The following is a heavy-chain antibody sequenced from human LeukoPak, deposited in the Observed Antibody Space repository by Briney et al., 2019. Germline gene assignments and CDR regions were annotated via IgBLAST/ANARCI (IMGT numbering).Heavy chain of an antibody. D-gene: IGHD2-15*01. Sequence: GGSLRLSCAASGFTFGSYAMHWVRQAPGKGLEWVAVISYDGSNKYYADSVKGRFTISRDNSKNTLYLQMNSLRAEDTAVYYCARDRPIDIVVVVAATRMGYYGMDVWGQGTTVTVSS. CDR1: GFTFGSYA. J-gene: IGHJ6*02. CDR3: ARDRPIDIVVVVAATRMGYYGMDV. V-gene: IGHV3-30-3*01. CDR2: ISYDGSNK.